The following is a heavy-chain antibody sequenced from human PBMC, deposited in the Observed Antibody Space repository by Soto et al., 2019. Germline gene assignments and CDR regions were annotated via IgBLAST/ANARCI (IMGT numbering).Heavy chain of an antibody. J-gene: IGHJ3*02. D-gene: IGHD4-17*01. CDR2: ISGSGGST. CDR1: GFTLTSYA. Sequence: GGSLRLSCAPSGFTLTSYAMSWVRQAPGKGLEWVSAISGSGGSTSYADSVKGRFTISRDNSKNTLYLQMNSLRSEDMAVYYCAIVKSDDYGGKLGAFDIWGKGTMVTVSS. CDR3: AIVKSDDYGGKLGAFDI. V-gene: IGHV3-23*01.